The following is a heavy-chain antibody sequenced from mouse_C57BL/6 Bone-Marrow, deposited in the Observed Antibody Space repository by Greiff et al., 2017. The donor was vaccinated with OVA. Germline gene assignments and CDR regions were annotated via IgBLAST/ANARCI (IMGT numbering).Heavy chain of an antibody. CDR1: GYTFTSYW. Sequence: QVQLQQPGAELVKPGASVKMSCKASGYTFTSYWITWVKQRPGQGLEWIGDIYPGSGSTNYNEKFKSKATLTVDTSSSTAYMQLSSLTSEDSAVYYCARSCDALYYFGYWGQGTTLTVSS. J-gene: IGHJ2*01. V-gene: IGHV1-55*01. CDR2: IYPGSGST. CDR3: ARSCDALYYFGY. D-gene: IGHD2-3*01.